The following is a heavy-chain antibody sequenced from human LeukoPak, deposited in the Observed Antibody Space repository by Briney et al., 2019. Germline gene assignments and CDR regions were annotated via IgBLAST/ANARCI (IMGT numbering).Heavy chain of an antibody. Sequence: ASVKVSCKASGYTFTSYYMLWVRQAPGQGLEWMGIINPSGGSTSYAQKFQGRVTMTRDMSTSTVYMELSSLRSEDTAVYYCARGSGAAGAKRSLMDYWGQGTLVTVSS. V-gene: IGHV1-46*01. CDR1: GYTFTSYY. CDR2: INPSGGST. D-gene: IGHD6-13*01. J-gene: IGHJ4*02. CDR3: ARGSGAAGAKRSLMDY.